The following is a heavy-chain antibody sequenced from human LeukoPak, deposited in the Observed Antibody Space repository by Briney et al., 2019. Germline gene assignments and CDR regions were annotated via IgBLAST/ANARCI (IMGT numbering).Heavy chain of an antibody. CDR1: GLPIGDFA. Sequence: GGSLRLSCVASGLPIGDFAMHWVRQAPGQGLEWVSLISGDGVSTFFADSVKGRFTISRDNSKNTLYLQMNSLRAEDTAVYYCARDLSGGYVADYWGQGTAVTVSS. V-gene: IGHV3-43*02. D-gene: IGHD1-26*01. J-gene: IGHJ4*02. CDR2: ISGDGVST. CDR3: ARDLSGGYVADY.